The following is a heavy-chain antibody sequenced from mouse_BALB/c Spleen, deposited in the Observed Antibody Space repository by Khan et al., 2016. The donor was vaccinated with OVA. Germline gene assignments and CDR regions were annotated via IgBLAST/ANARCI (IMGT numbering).Heavy chain of an antibody. Sequence: QVQLKQSGPELVKPGASVRISCKASGYTFTSYYIHWVRQRPGQGLEWIGWIYPTYVDTKYNEKFKDKATLTADKSSSAAYMQFSSLTSEDSAVCFCARSDSGTVFDYWGQGTTLTVSS. CDR1: GYTFTSYY. J-gene: IGHJ2*01. V-gene: IGHV1S56*01. D-gene: IGHD4-1*01. CDR3: ARSDSGTVFDY. CDR2: IYPTYVDT.